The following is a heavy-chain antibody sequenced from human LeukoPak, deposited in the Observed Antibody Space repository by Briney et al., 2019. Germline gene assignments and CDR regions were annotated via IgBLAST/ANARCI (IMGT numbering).Heavy chain of an antibody. CDR1: GFSFDDYA. CDR3: AKSLGYSYGLFDY. CDR2: ISWNSASI. Sequence: GGSLRLSCVASGFSFDDYAMHWVRQAPGKGLEWVSGISWNSASIGYADSVKGRFTISRDNAKNSLYLQMNSLRAEDTALYYCAKSLGYSYGLFDYWGQGTLVTVSS. V-gene: IGHV3-9*01. D-gene: IGHD5-18*01. J-gene: IGHJ4*02.